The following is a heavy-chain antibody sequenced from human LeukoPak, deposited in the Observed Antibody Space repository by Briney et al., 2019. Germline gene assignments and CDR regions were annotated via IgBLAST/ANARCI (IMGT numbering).Heavy chain of an antibody. CDR2: ISAYNGNT. Sequence: ASVKVSCKASGYTFTSYGISWVRQAPGQGLEWMGWISAYNGNTNYAQKLQGRVTMTTDTSTSTAYMEMRSLRSDDTAVYYCARETPGGSSGLLEPFDYWGQGTLVTVSS. D-gene: IGHD6-19*01. CDR1: GYTFTSYG. J-gene: IGHJ4*02. CDR3: ARETPGGSSGLLEPFDY. V-gene: IGHV1-18*01.